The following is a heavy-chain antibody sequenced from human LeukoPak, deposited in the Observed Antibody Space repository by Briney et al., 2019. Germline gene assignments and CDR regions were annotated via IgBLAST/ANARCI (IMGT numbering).Heavy chain of an antibody. D-gene: IGHD2-2*01. CDR2: ISAYNGHT. CDR3: ARGPSDCTSASCYGGDYYYFGMDV. J-gene: IGHJ6*04. CDR1: GYTFTSYG. V-gene: IGHV1-18*01. Sequence: ASVKVSCKASGYTFTSYGVSWVRQAPGQGLEWMGWISAYNGHTKYAQNFQGRVTKTTDTSTNTTYMELRSLRSDDTAFYYCARGPSDCTSASCYGGDYYYFGMDVWGKGTTVTVSS.